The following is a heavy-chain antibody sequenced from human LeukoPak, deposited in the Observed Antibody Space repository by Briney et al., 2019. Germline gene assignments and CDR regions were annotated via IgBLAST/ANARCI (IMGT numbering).Heavy chain of an antibody. D-gene: IGHD6-19*01. Sequence: SETLSLTCAVSGGSISSSNWWSWVRQPPGKGLEWIGEINHRGSTNYNPSLKRRVTILKDTSKNQFSLKLRSVTVADTAVYYCARVKPVAGTLPHLLDYWGQGTLVTVSS. CDR2: INHRGST. J-gene: IGHJ4*02. CDR1: GGSISSSNW. CDR3: ARVKPVAGTLPHLLDY. V-gene: IGHV4-4*02.